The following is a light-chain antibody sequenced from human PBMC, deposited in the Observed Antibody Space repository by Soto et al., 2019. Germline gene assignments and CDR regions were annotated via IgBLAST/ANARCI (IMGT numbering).Light chain of an antibody. J-gene: IGLJ1*01. Sequence: SYELTQPHSVSVSPGQTARITCSGDALPKKYAYWYQQKSGQAPVLVIYEDSKRPSGIPERFSGSSAGTMATLTISGAQVEDEADYYYYSTDSSGNPRNYVFGTGTKLTVL. V-gene: IGLV3-10*01. CDR2: EDS. CDR3: YSTDSSGNPRNYV. CDR1: ALPKKY.